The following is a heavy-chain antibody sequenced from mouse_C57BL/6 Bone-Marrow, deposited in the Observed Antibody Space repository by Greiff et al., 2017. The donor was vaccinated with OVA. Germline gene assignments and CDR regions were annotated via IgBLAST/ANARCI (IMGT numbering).Heavy chain of an antibody. D-gene: IGHD2-1*01. CDR2: FTMYSDAT. J-gene: IGHJ3*01. Sequence: QVQLQQSGAELVRPGSSVKLSCKDSYFAFMASAMHWVKQRPGHGLEWIGSFTMYSDATEYSENFKGKATLTANTSSSTAYMELSSLISEDSAVYYCASGNYFADWGQGTLVTVSA. V-gene: IGHV1-49*01. CDR1: YFAFMASA. CDR3: ASGNYFAD.